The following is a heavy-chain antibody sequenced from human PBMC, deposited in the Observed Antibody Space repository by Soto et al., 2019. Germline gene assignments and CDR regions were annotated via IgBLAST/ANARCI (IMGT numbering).Heavy chain of an antibody. V-gene: IGHV1-3*01. J-gene: IGHJ6*02. CDR1: GYTFTSYA. CDR3: ARVVPAADPAYYGMDV. D-gene: IGHD2-2*01. Sequence: ASVKVSCKASGYTFTSYAMHWVRQAPGQRLEWMGWINAGNGNTKYSQKFQGRVTITRDTSASTAYMELSSLRSEDTAVYYCARVVPAADPAYYGMDVWGQRTTVTVSS. CDR2: INAGNGNT.